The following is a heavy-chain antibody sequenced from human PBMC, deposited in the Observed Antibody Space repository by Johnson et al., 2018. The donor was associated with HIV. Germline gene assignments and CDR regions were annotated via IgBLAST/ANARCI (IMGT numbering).Heavy chain of an antibody. D-gene: IGHD2-8*01. J-gene: IGHJ3*02. Sequence: QVQLVESGGGVVQPGRSLRLSCAASGFTFSSYAMHWVRQAPGKGLAWVSVISCDGSNKYYAASVKGRFTISRDNSKNTLYLQMNSLRAEDGAVYYCAGGRNGRNAFDIWGQGTMVTVSS. CDR2: ISCDGSNK. CDR1: GFTFSSYA. V-gene: IGHV3-30-3*01. CDR3: AGGRNGRNAFDI.